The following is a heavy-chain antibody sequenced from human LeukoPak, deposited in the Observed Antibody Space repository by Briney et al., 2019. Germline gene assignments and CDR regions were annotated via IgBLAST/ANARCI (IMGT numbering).Heavy chain of an antibody. CDR2: INPNSGGT. CDR1: GYTFTGYY. J-gene: IGHJ4*02. CDR3: ALCSGGSCYSFDY. Sequence: SVKVSCKASGYTFTGYYIHWVRQAPGQGLEWMGWINPNSGGTNYAQKFQGRVTMTRDTSISTAYMELSRLSSDDTAVYYCALCSGGSCYSFDYWGQGTLVTVSS. V-gene: IGHV1-2*02. D-gene: IGHD2-15*01.